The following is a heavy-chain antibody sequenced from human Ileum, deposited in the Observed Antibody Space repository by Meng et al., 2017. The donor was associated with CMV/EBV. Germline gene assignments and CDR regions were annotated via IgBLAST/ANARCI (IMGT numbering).Heavy chain of an antibody. CDR3: ARGRDGEYCDY. D-gene: IGHD4-17*01. Sequence: QVQLVESGGGLVKPGWCLRLSCTASGFTFSDYYMSWIRQAPGKGLEWVSYISYSGSTVYYADSVKGRFTIYRDNAKNSLYLQMNSLRAEDTAVYYCARGRDGEYCDYWGQGTLVTVSS. CDR2: ISYSGSTV. CDR1: GFTFSDYY. J-gene: IGHJ4*02. V-gene: IGHV3-11*01.